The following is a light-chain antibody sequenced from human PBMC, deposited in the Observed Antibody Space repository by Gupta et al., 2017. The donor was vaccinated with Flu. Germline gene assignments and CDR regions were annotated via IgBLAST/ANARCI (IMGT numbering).Light chain of an antibody. CDR3: QQSYSTPLT. J-gene: IGKJ4*01. Sequence: QMTQSPSSLSASVGDRVTITCRASQSISSYLNWYQQKPGKAPKLLIYAASSLQSGVPSRFSGSGSGTDFTLTISSLQPEDFATYYCQQSYSTPLTFGGGTKVEIK. CDR2: AAS. V-gene: IGKV1-39*01. CDR1: QSISSY.